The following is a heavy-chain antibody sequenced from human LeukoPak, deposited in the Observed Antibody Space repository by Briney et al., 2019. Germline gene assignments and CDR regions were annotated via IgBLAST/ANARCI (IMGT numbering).Heavy chain of an antibody. CDR2: IYYNGDT. Sequence: SETLSLTCTLWGGSISTYYWRCIRPPPGEGGECRGYIYYNGDTQYHPSLKSRVTISVEPSKDPSSLRLRCVTAADTAVYYCARVVNDYAIRYFDLWGRGTLVPVSS. CDR3: ARVVNDYAIRYFDL. D-gene: IGHD4-17*01. V-gene: IGHV4-59*01. J-gene: IGHJ2*01. CDR1: GGSISTYY.